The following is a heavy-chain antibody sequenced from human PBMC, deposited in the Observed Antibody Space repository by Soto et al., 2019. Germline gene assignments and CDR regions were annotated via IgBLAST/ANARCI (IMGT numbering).Heavy chain of an antibody. CDR3: ARDLSGAADF. CDR1: GGAVSNHF. Sequence: SVTLSRTCTVSGGAVSNHFWNWIRQSAGKGLEWIGRISVSGRPTYLSSLKSRISLSIETSKNQFSLNLKFVTAADTAVYFCARDLSGAADFWGQGTTVT. CDR2: ISVSGRP. D-gene: IGHD7-27*01. J-gene: IGHJ3*01. V-gene: IGHV4-4*07.